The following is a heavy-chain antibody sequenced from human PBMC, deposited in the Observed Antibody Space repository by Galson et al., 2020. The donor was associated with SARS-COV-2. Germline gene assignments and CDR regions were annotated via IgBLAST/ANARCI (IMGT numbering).Heavy chain of an antibody. CDR3: ARLRYYDVLTGYIVDV. Sequence: ASVKVSCKASGYTFTDSYIHWVRQAPGQGLEWMGWINPKSGGTNYAGRVTMTRDTSITTAYMELSRLRADDTAVYYCARLRYYDVLTGYIVDVWGQGTMVTVSS. CDR1: GYTFTDSY. J-gene: IGHJ6*02. CDR2: INPKSGGT. D-gene: IGHD3-9*01. V-gene: IGHV1-2*02.